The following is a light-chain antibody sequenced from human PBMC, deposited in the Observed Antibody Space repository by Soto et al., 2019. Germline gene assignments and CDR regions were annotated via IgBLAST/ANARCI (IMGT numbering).Light chain of an antibody. CDR2: GAS. J-gene: IGKJ2*02. CDR1: QSINKY. CDR3: QQYNSYPCN. V-gene: IGKV1-39*01. Sequence: DIQMTQSPSSLSASVGDRVTITFRASQSINKYINWYQQKPGKAPNLLINGASSLQSGVPSRFSGSGSGTDFTLTISNLQPEDFATYYCQQYNSYPCNFGKGTKVDI.